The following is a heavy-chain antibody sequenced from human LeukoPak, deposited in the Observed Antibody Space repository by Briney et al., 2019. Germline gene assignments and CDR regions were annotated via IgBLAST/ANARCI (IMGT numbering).Heavy chain of an antibody. CDR1: GGSISSYY. D-gene: IGHD5-18*01. CDR3: ARHPGYGYGYWFDP. J-gene: IGHJ5*02. Sequence: SETLSLTCTVSGGSISSYYWSWIRQPPGKGLEWIGEINHSGSTNYNPSLKSRVTISVDTSKNQFSLKLSSVTAADTAVYYCARHPGYGYGYWFDPWGQGTLVTVSS. V-gene: IGHV4-34*01. CDR2: INHSGST.